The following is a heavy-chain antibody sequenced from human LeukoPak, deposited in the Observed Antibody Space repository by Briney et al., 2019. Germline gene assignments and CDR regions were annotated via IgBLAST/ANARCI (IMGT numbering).Heavy chain of an antibody. CDR1: GGSISSSSYY. V-gene: IGHV4-39*07. D-gene: IGHD3-3*02. J-gene: IGHJ4*02. CDR2: IYYSGTT. Sequence: SETLSLTCTVSGGSISSSSYYWGWIRQSPGKGLEWIGSIYYSGTTYYNPSLKSRVTISVDTSKNQFSLKLSSVTAADTAVYYCARLLGLRDYWGQGTLVTVSS. CDR3: ARLLGLRDY.